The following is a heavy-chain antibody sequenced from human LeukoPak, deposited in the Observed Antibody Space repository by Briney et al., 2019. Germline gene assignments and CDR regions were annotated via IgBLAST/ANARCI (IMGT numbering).Heavy chain of an antibody. CDR3: ARDPYFGELSPHVYYWYMDV. D-gene: IGHD3-10*01. J-gene: IGHJ6*03. V-gene: IGHV3-21*01. Sequence: GGSLRLSCAASGFTFNSYHMNWVRQAPGKGLEWVSSITSSSSYTYYAESVKGRFTISRDNAENSLYLQVNSLRAEDTAVYYCARDPYFGELSPHVYYWYMDVWGKGTTVTISS. CDR2: ITSSSSYT. CDR1: GFTFNSYH.